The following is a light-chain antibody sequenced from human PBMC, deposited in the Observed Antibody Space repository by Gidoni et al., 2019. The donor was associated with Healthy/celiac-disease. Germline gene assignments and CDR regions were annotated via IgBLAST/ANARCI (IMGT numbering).Light chain of an antibody. CDR1: QSVSSY. CDR2: DAS. J-gene: IGKJ5*01. CDR3: QQRSNWPPPIT. V-gene: IGKV3-11*01. Sequence: LVLTQSPATLSLSPGERATLSCRASQSVSSYLAWYQQKPGQAPRLLIHDASNRATGIPARFSGSGSGTDFTLTISSLEPEDFAVYYCQQRSNWPPPITFGQGTRLEIK.